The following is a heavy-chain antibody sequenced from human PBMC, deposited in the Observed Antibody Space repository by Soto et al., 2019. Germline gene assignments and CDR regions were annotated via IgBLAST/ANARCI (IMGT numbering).Heavy chain of an antibody. CDR1: GFRFSSFW. V-gene: IGHV3-7*03. CDR3: ASVDYYYEMDV. J-gene: IGHJ6*02. CDR2: IKRDGTEE. Sequence: LSCVASGFRFSSFWMSWVRQSPGKGLEWVAKIKRDGTEEEYVDSVRGRFTISRDNAKNSVYLQMNSLRVEDTAVYYCASVDYYYEMDVWGQGTTVTVSS.